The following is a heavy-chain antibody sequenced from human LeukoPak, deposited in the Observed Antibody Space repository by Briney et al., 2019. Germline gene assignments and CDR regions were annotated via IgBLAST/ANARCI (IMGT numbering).Heavy chain of an antibody. V-gene: IGHV3-33*08. D-gene: IGHD3-3*01. CDR2: IWYDGSNK. CDR1: GCTFSSYA. CDR3: ARDRSYDFWSGYSTPDY. Sequence: GRSLRLSCAASGCTFSSYAMHWVRQAPGKGLEWVAVIWYDGSNKYYADSVKGRFTISRDNSKNTLDLQMNSLGAEDTAVYYCARDRSYDFWSGYSTPDYWGQGTLVTVSS. J-gene: IGHJ4*02.